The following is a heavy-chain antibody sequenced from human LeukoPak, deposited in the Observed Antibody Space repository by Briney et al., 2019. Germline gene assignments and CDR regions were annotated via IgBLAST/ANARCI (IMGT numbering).Heavy chain of an antibody. D-gene: IGHD2-15*01. V-gene: IGHV1-46*01. CDR3: AALDLGYCSGGSCYQVDY. J-gene: IGHJ4*02. CDR1: GYTFTIYY. Sequence: GASVTVSFKASGYTFTIYYMHWVRQAPGQGLEWMGIINPSGGSTSYAQKFQGRVTMTRDMSTSTVYTELSSLRSEDTAVYYCAALDLGYCSGGSCYQVDYWGQGTLVTVSS. CDR2: INPSGGST.